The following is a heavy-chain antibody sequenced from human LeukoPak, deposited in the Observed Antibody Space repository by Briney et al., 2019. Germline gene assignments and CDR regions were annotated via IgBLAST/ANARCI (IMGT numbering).Heavy chain of an antibody. CDR3: ARVVVVSATLKDWFDP. J-gene: IGHJ5*02. V-gene: IGHV4-4*02. D-gene: IGHD2-15*01. CDR2: IYHSGTT. Sequence: PSGTLSLTCAVSGGSISSTNWWSWVRQSPGKGLEYIGEIYHSGTTNYTPSLKSRVTISLDKSENHFSLKLTSATAADTAVYYCARVVVVSATLKDWFDPWGQGILVTVSS. CDR1: GGSISSTNW.